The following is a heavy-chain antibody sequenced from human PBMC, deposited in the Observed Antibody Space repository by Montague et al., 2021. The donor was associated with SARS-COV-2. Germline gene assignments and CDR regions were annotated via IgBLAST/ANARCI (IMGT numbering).Heavy chain of an antibody. Sequence: SETLSLTCAVYGGSLGGHSWSWVRQAPEKGLEWIGDIGHTGSFKYNPSLKSRVTMSIDAAKNQFSLRMTSVTAADTSIYYCARGGTERSTTFGVVFFLLLDSWGQGTLVTVSS. D-gene: IGHD3-3*01. CDR2: IGHTGSF. CDR3: ARGGTERSTTFGVVFFLLLDS. V-gene: IGHV4-34*01. CDR1: GGSLGGHS. J-gene: IGHJ4*02.